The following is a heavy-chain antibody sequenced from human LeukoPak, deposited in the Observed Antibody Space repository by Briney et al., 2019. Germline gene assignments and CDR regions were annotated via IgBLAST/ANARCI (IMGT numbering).Heavy chain of an antibody. V-gene: IGHV3-23*01. CDR2: ISGSGGST. Sequence: GGSLRLSCAASGFTFSSYAMSWVRQAPGKGLEWVSAISGSGGSTYYADSVKGRFTISRDNSKSTLYLQMNSLRAEDTAVYYCASDSSGYYYNFDYWGQGTLVTVSS. CDR3: ASDSSGYYYNFDY. D-gene: IGHD3-22*01. J-gene: IGHJ4*02. CDR1: GFTFSSYA.